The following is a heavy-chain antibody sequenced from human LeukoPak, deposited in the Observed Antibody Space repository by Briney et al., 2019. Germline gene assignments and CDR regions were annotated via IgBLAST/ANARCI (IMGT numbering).Heavy chain of an antibody. CDR3: AREDTGAFDI. CDR2: IYHSGST. J-gene: IGHJ3*02. V-gene: IGHV4-30-2*01. CDR1: GGSIGSGGYS. D-gene: IGHD1-1*01. Sequence: SETLSLTCAVSGGSIGSGGYSWSWIRQPPGKGLEWIGYIYHSGSTYYNPSLKSRVTISVDRSKNQFSLKLSSVTAADTAVYYCAREDTGAFDIWGQGTMVTVSS.